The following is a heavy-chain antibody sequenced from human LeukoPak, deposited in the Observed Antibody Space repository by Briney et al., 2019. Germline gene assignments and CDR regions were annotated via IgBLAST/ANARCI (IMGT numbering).Heavy chain of an antibody. CDR2: ISGSGGST. CDR3: AKRGGYSSGWYYFDY. Sequence: GGSLRLSCAASGFTFSSCAMSWVRQAPGKGLEWVSAISGSGGSTYYADSVKGRFTISRDNSKNTLYLQMNSLRAEDTAVYYCAKRGGYSSGWYYFDYWGQGTLVTVSS. D-gene: IGHD6-19*01. CDR1: GFTFSSCA. V-gene: IGHV3-23*01. J-gene: IGHJ4*02.